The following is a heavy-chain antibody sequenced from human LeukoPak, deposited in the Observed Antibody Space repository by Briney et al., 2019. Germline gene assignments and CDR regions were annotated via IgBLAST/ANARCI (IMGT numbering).Heavy chain of an antibody. D-gene: IGHD2-15*01. V-gene: IGHV3-23*01. CDR2: ITGSGGST. CDR3: AKDPSIVVVVAATARYRMDV. CDR1: GFTFSSYA. Sequence: GGPVRLSCAASGFTFSSYAMSWVRQAPGKGLEWVSAITGSGGSTYYADSVKGRVTISRDNSKNTLYLQMNSLSAEDTAVYYCAKDPSIVVVVAATARYRMDVWGQGTTVTVS. J-gene: IGHJ6*02.